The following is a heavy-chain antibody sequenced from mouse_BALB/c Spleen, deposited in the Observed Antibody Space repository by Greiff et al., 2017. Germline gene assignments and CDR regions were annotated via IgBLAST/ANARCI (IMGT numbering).Heavy chain of an antibody. CDR2: ISSGGST. CDR1: GFTFSSYA. V-gene: IGHV5-6-5*01. Sequence: EVQRVESGGGLVKPGGSLKLSCAASGFTFSSYAMSWVRQTPEKRLEWVASISSGGSTYYPDSVKGRFTISRDNARNILYLQMSSLRSEDTAMYYCANYYGSSWYFDVWGAGTTVTVSS. CDR3: ANYYGSSWYFDV. J-gene: IGHJ1*01. D-gene: IGHD1-1*01.